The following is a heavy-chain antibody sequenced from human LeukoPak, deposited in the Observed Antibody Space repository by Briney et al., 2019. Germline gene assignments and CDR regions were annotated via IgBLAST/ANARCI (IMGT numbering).Heavy chain of an antibody. D-gene: IGHD1-7*01. CDR3: ARLITGTTTAFDI. CDR2: VYTSGST. CDR1: GGSISGYY. Sequence: SETLSLTCSVSGGSISGYYWTWIRQPAGKGLEWIGCVYTSGSTHYTPSLKTRLTMSVDTSKNQFSLKLSSVTAADTAVYYCARLITGTTTAFDIWGQGTMVTVSS. V-gene: IGHV4-4*07. J-gene: IGHJ3*02.